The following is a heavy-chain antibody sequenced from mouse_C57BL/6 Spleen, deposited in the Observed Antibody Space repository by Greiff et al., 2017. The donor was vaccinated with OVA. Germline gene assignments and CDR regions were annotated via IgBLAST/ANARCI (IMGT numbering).Heavy chain of an antibody. CDR3: AIYDGYYQAWFAY. CDR1: GYSITSGYY. CDR2: ISYDGSN. D-gene: IGHD2-3*01. Sequence: EVKLVESGPGLVKPSQSLSLTCSVTGYSITSGYYWNWIRQFPGNKLEWMGYISYDGSNNYNPSLKNRISITRDTSKNQFFLKLNSVTTEDTATYYCAIYDGYYQAWFAYWGQGTLVTVSA. V-gene: IGHV3-6*01. J-gene: IGHJ3*01.